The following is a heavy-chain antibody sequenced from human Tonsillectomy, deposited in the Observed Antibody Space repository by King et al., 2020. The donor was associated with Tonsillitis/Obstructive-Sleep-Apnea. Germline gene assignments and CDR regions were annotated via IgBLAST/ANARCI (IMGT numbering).Heavy chain of an antibody. D-gene: IGHD3-3*01. Sequence: VQLVESGGGVVQPGRSLRLSCAASGFTFSSYAMHWVRQAPGKGLEWGAVISYDGSNKYYADSVKGRFTISRDNSKNTLYLQMNSLRAEDTAVYYCARTKRITIFGVVINSGAFDIWGQGTMVTVSS. CDR3: ARTKRITIFGVVINSGAFDI. CDR2: ISYDGSNK. V-gene: IGHV3-30*01. J-gene: IGHJ3*02. CDR1: GFTFSSYA.